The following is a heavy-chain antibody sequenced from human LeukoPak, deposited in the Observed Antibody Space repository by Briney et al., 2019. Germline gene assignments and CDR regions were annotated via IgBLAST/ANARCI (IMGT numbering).Heavy chain of an antibody. V-gene: IGHV3-21*01. Sequence: GGSLRLSCAASGFTFSSYSMNWIRQAPGKGLEWVSSISSSSSYIYYADSVKGRFTISRDNAKNSLYLQMNSLRAEDTAVYYCARVPEQRHWNFDYWGQGTLVTVSS. D-gene: IGHD6-25*01. CDR1: GFTFSSYS. CDR3: ARVPEQRHWNFDY. J-gene: IGHJ4*02. CDR2: ISSSSSYI.